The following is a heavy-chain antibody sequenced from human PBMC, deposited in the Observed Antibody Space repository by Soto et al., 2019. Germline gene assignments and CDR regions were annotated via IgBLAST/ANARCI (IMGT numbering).Heavy chain of an antibody. V-gene: IGHV4-39*01. Sequence: SETLSLTCTVSGGSISNFSQYCGWIRQPPGKGLEWIGSIYYSGSPYYKPSPKSRLTMSVDTSKNQFSLKLSSVTAADTAVYYCTRAPLGIIVAPDFWGQGTLVTVS. CDR2: IYYSGSP. J-gene: IGHJ4*02. CDR1: GGSISNFSQY. D-gene: IGHD3-22*01. CDR3: TRAPLGIIVAPDF.